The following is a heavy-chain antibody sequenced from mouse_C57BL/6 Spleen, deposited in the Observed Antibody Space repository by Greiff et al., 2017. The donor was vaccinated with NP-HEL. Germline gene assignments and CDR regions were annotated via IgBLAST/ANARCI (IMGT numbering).Heavy chain of an antibody. CDR1: GYAFTNYL. CDR2: INPGSGGT. V-gene: IGHV1-54*01. CDR3: ARNDQGRGFDY. D-gene: IGHD6-1*01. Sequence: QVQLQQSGAELVRPGTSVKVSCKASGYAFTNYLIEWVKQRPGQGLEWIGVINPGSGGTNYNEKFKGKATLTADKSSSTAYMQLSSLTSEDSAVYFCARNDQGRGFDYWGQGTTLTVSS. J-gene: IGHJ2*01.